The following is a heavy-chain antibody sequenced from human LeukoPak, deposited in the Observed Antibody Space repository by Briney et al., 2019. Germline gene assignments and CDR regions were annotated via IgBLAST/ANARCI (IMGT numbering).Heavy chain of an antibody. Sequence: SETLSLTCTVSGASLSTYYWSWLRQPPGKGLQWIGYIYYSGRSNYNPSLESRVTMSVDTSKNQFSLKLNSVTPVDTAVYYCATLDIGSSSGWYFRYWGQGTLSTVSS. J-gene: IGHJ4*02. CDR1: GASLSTYY. CDR2: IYYSGRS. D-gene: IGHD6-19*01. V-gene: IGHV4-59*01. CDR3: ATLDIGSSSGWYFRY.